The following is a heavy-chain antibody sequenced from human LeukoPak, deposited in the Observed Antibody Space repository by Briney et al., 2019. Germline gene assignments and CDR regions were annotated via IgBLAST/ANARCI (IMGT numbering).Heavy chain of an antibody. CDR2: INPNSGGT. CDR3: ARSNSGYAFDY. Sequence: ASVKVSCKASGYTFTGYYMHWVRQAPGQGLEWMGRINPNSGGTNYAQKFQGRVTMTRDTPISTAYMELSRLRSDDTAVYYCARSNSGYAFDYWGQGTLVTVSS. V-gene: IGHV1-2*06. CDR1: GYTFTGYY. D-gene: IGHD2-8*01. J-gene: IGHJ4*02.